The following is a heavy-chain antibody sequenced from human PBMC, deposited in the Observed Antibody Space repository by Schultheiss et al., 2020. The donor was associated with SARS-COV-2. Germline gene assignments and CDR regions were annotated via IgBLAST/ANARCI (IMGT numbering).Heavy chain of an antibody. CDR1: GDSISSGDHY. Sequence: GSLRLSCTVAGDSISSGDHYWGWIRQPPGKPLEWIGSIYYTGYTYYNPSLKSRVTISVDTSRNQFSLKLTSVTATDTATYYCARHHYQLFYFDGRWGQGTLVTVSS. V-gene: IGHV4-39*01. CDR3: ARHHYQLFYFDGR. J-gene: IGHJ4*02. D-gene: IGHD2-2*01. CDR2: IYYTGYT.